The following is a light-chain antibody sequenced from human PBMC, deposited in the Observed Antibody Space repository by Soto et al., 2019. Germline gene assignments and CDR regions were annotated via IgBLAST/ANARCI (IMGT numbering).Light chain of an antibody. CDR3: HQYASSPYT. CDR1: QSVSSNY. V-gene: IGKV3-20*01. CDR2: GAS. J-gene: IGKJ2*01. Sequence: ENVLTQSPGTLSLSPGEGASLSCRASQSVSSNYLAWFQQKPGQAPRLLIYGASSRATGIPDRFSGSGSGTDFTLTIIRLEPEDFVVYYCHQYASSPYTFGQGTNLEI.